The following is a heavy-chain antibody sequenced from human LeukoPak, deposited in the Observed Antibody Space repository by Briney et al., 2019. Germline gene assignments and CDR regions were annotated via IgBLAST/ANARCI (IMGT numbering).Heavy chain of an antibody. Sequence: GGSLRLSCAASGLTVSSNCMSWVRQAPGKGLEWVSFIYSGGNTYYADSVKGRFTISRDNSKNSLYLQMNSLRAEDTAVYYCARGYSSSSGLVKFDYWGQGTLVTVSS. V-gene: IGHV3-53*01. D-gene: IGHD6-6*01. CDR3: ARGYSSSSGLVKFDY. CDR2: IYSGGNT. CDR1: GLTVSSNC. J-gene: IGHJ4*02.